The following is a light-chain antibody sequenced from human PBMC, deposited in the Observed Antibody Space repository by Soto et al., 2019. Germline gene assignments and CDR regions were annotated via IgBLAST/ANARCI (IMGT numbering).Light chain of an antibody. CDR2: GNS. V-gene: IGLV1-40*01. CDR3: QSYDSSLSSSVV. Sequence: QSVLTQPPSVSGAPGQRVTISCTGSSSNIGAGYDVHWYRQLPGTAPKLLIYGNSNRPSGVPDRFSGSKSGTSASLAITGLQAEDEADYYCQSYDSSLSSSVVFGGGTKLTVL. CDR1: SSNIGAGYD. J-gene: IGLJ2*01.